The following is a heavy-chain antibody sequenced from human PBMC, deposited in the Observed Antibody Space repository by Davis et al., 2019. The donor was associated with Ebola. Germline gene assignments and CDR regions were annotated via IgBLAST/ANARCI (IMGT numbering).Heavy chain of an antibody. D-gene: IGHD5-24*01. Sequence: GESLKISCAASGFTVSSNYMSWVRQGPGKGLEWVSIIYSSGDTYYADSVKGRFTISRDNSKNTLYLQMSSLRAEDTAVYYCAGSGRKDGYNSALDYWGQGTLVTVSS. CDR3: AGSGRKDGYNSALDY. V-gene: IGHV3-53*01. J-gene: IGHJ4*02. CDR2: IYSSGDT. CDR1: GFTVSSNY.